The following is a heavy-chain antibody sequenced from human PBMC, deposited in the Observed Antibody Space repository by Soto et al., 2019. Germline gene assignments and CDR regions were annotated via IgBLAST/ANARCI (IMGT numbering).Heavy chain of an antibody. CDR3: AREGVDTAMVGEYYYYGMDV. V-gene: IGHV4-31*03. J-gene: IGHJ6*02. CDR2: IYYSGST. Sequence: PSETLSLTCTISGCSISSGGYHWSWIRQHPGKGLERIGYIYYSGSTYYNPSLKSRVTISVDTSKNQFSLKLSSVTAADTAVYYCAREGVDTAMVGEYYYYGMDVWGQGTTVTVSS. CDR1: GCSISSGGYH. D-gene: IGHD5-18*01.